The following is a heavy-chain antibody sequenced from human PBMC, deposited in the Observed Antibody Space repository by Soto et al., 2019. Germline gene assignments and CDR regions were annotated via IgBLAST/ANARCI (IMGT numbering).Heavy chain of an antibody. V-gene: IGHV4-39*01. CDR3: ARNGSS. J-gene: IGHJ5*02. Sequence: PSETLSLTCNVSGVSIINTSYYWGWIRQPPGKGLEWIGTVYFDGTTFYNPSLKSRLIISVDTSKNQFSLSLTSVTSADAAFYYCARNGSSWGQGNLVTVSS. CDR1: GVSIINTSYY. CDR2: VYFDGTT.